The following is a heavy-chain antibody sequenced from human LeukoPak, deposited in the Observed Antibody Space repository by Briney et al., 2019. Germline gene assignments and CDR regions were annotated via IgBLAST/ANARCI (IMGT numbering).Heavy chain of an antibody. Sequence: GASVKVSCKSSVYTFTSYGISWVRQAPGQGLEWMGWISAYNGNTNYAQKLQGRVTMTTDTSTSTAYMELRSLRSDGTAVYYCARIDSSGYYYDYYYYGMDVWGQGTTVTVSS. CDR2: ISAYNGNT. D-gene: IGHD3-22*01. CDR3: ARIDSSGYYYDYYYYGMDV. CDR1: VYTFTSYG. V-gene: IGHV1-18*01. J-gene: IGHJ6*02.